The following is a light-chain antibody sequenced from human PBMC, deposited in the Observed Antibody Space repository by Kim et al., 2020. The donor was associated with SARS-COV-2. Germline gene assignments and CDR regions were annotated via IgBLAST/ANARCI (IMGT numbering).Light chain of an antibody. CDR1: QSVSSCY. CDR2: GAS. J-gene: IGKJ1*01. CDR3: QQYGRSLWT. V-gene: IGKV3-20*01. Sequence: CPGERVTLSCRASQSVSSCYLAWYQQKPGQAPRLLIYGASSRATGIPDRFSGSGSGTDFTLTISRLEPEDFAVYYCQQYGRSLWTLGQGTKVDIK.